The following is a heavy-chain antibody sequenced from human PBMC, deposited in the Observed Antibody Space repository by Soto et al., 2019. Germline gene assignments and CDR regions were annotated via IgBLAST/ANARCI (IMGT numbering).Heavy chain of an antibody. CDR1: GGSINYSY. CDR3: ARVNYGDYYYGMDV. Sequence: PSETLSLACTVSGGSINYSYWTWIRQPPGKGLEWIGYISYTGSANYNASLKIRLTISVDTSKNQFSLKLSSVTAADTALYYCARVNYGDYYYGMDVWGQGTTVTVSS. CDR2: ISYTGSA. V-gene: IGHV4-59*01. D-gene: IGHD4-17*01. J-gene: IGHJ6*02.